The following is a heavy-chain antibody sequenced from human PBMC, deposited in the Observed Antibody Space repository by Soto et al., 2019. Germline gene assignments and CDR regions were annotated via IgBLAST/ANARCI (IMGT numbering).Heavy chain of an antibody. Sequence: QVYLVQSGAEVKKPGSSVKTSCKASGGIFSSNTINWVRQAAGQGLEWMGGIIPLFGTANYAEKFQGRATITADKSTKTEYMELTSLRSEDTAVYYCASKAACGGDCYAFDSWGQGTLVTVSS. CDR1: GGIFSSNT. D-gene: IGHD2-21*02. V-gene: IGHV1-69*06. CDR2: IIPLFGTA. J-gene: IGHJ4*02. CDR3: ASKAACGGDCYAFDS.